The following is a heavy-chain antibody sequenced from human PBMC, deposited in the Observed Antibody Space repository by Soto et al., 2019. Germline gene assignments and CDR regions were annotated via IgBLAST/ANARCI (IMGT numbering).Heavy chain of an antibody. J-gene: IGHJ6*02. CDR3: ATDGVLLEGVPAGDYGMDV. CDR2: ISYDGSNK. D-gene: IGHD3-3*01. V-gene: IGHV3-30*03. Sequence: PGGSLRLSCAASGFTFSSYGMHWVRQAPGKGLEWVAVISYDGSNKYYADSVKGRFTISRDNSKNTLYLQMNSLRAEDTAVYYCATDGVLLEGVPAGDYGMDVWGQGSKVTVSS. CDR1: GFTFSSYG.